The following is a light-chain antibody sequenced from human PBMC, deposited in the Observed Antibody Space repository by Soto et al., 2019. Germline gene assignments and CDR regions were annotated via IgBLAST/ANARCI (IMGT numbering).Light chain of an antibody. V-gene: IGLV2-14*03. CDR1: SSDVGGYDY. Sequence: QSVLTQPASVSGSPGQSITISCTGTSSDVGGYDYVSWYQQHPGKAPKLMIYDVSNRPSGVSNRFSGSKSGNTASLTISGLQAEDEADYYCSLYTSSNTLVVFGGGTKLTVL. CDR3: SLYTSSNTLVV. CDR2: DVS. J-gene: IGLJ2*01.